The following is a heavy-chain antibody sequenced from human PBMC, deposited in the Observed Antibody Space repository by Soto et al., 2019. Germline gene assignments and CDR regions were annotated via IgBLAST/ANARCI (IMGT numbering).Heavy chain of an antibody. CDR3: AKEYYYGSGSYYHRSPYDY. CDR1: GFTFSSYA. V-gene: IGHV3-23*01. CDR2: ISGSGGST. Sequence: VGSLRLSCAASGFTFSSYAMSWVRQAPGKGLEWVSAISGSGGSTYYADSVKGRFTISRDNSKNTLYLQMNSLRAEDTAVYYCAKEYYYGSGSYYHRSPYDYWGQGTLVTVSS. D-gene: IGHD3-10*01. J-gene: IGHJ4*02.